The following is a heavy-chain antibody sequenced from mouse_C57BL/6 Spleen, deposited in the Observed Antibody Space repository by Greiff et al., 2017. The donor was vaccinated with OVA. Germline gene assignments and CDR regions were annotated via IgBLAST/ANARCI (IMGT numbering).Heavy chain of an antibody. CDR2: INPSNGGT. J-gene: IGHJ4*01. V-gene: IGHV1-53*01. CDR1: GYTFTSYW. Sequence: VQLQQPGTELVKPGASVKLSCKASGYTFTSYWMHWVKQRPGQGLEWIGNINPSNGGTNYNEKFKSQATLTVDKSSSTAYMQLSSLTSEDSAVYYCAREGLRRGYAMDYWGQGTSVTVSS. CDR3: AREGLRRGYAMDY. D-gene: IGHD2-4*01.